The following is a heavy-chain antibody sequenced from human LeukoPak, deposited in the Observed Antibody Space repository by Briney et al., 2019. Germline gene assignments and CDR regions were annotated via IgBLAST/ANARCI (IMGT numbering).Heavy chain of an antibody. CDR2: MCSDGSDK. Sequence: GGSLRLSCTASGFTFNNYAMSWVRQAPGKGLEWVAIMCSDGSDKYHVNSVEGRFTISRDTSKNTLYLQMNNLRTEDTAVYYCAKDGGTVCHVINYSFDSWGQGTLVTVSS. CDR1: GFTFNNYA. V-gene: IGHV3-30*02. CDR3: AKDGGTVCHVINYSFDS. J-gene: IGHJ4*02. D-gene: IGHD1-1*01.